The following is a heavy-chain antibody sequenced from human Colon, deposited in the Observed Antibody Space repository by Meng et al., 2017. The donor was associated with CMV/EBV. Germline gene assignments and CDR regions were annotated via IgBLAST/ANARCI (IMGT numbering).Heavy chain of an antibody. CDR3: ARDPGIVVFPTSHGLHP. V-gene: IGHV1-18*01. CDR2: INTYNGDT. J-gene: IGHJ5*02. CDR1: YIFISNG. Sequence: YIFISNGISWVRQAPGQGLEWVGWINTYNGDTKYAQRFQGRVTMTRDTSTTTAYMELRNLRSDDTAVYYCARDPGIVVFPTSHGLHPWGQGTLVTVSS. D-gene: IGHD2-2*01.